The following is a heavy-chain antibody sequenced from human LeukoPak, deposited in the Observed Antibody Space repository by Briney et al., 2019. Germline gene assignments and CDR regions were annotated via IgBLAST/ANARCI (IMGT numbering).Heavy chain of an antibody. V-gene: IGHV4-30-4*08. CDR1: GGSISSGDYY. Sequence: SETLSLTCTVSGGSISSGDYYWSWIRQPPGKGLEWIGYIYYSGSTCYNPSLKSRGTISVDTSKNQFSLKLSSVTAADTAVYYCARVVGATLWAFDIWGQGTMVTVSS. CDR2: IYYSGST. CDR3: ARVVGATLWAFDI. D-gene: IGHD1-26*01. J-gene: IGHJ3*02.